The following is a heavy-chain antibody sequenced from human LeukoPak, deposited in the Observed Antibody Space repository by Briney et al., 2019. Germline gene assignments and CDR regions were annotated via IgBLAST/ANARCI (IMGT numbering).Heavy chain of an antibody. CDR1: GFTFSSYA. V-gene: IGHV3-23*01. D-gene: IGHD3-10*01. J-gene: IGHJ4*02. CDR3: AKSVRGVNCPDY. Sequence: GGSLRLSCAASGFTFSSYAMSWVRQAPGKGLEWVSAISGSGGSTYYADSVKGRFTISRDTSKNTLYLQMNSLRAEDTAVYYCAKSVRGVNCPDYWSQGTLVTVSS. CDR2: ISGSGGST.